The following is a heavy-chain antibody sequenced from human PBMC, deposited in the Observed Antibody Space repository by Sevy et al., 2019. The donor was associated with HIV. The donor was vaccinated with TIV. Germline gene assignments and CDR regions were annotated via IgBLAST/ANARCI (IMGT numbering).Heavy chain of an antibody. CDR3: AKVSHDIVVVPAAMPAGWFDP. Sequence: GGSLRLSCAASGFTFSSYGMHWVRQAPGKGLEWVAVISYDGSNKYYADSVKGRFTISRDNSKNMLYLQMNSLRAGDTAVYYCAKVSHDIVVVPAAMPAGWFDPWGQGTLVTVSS. CDR1: GFTFSSYG. CDR2: ISYDGSNK. V-gene: IGHV3-30*18. J-gene: IGHJ5*02. D-gene: IGHD2-2*01.